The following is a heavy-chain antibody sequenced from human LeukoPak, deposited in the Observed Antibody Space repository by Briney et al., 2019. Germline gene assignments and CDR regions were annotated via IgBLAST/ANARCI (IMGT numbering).Heavy chain of an antibody. CDR1: GFSFSDYA. CDR3: AKGVVAATNAAYYGMDV. D-gene: IGHD2-15*01. CDR2: ISSSGGST. V-gene: IGHV3-23*01. Sequence: GGSLRLSCAASGFSFSDYAMNWVRQAPGKGLEWVSVISSSGGSTYYADSVQGRFSISRDNSRNTVFLQMNSLRAEDTAMYYCAKGVVAATNAAYYGMDVWGQGTTVTVSS. J-gene: IGHJ6*02.